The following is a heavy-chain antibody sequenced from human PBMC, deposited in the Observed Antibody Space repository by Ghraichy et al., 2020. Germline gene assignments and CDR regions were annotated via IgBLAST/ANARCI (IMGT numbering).Heavy chain of an antibody. CDR2: ISSSGNTI. J-gene: IGHJ4*02. Sequence: GGSLRLSCAASGFTFSSFEMNWVHQAPGKGLEWVSYISSSGNTIYYADSVKGRFTISRDNAKNSLYLQMNSLRAEDTAVYYCARCPGAEAFDYWGQGTPVTVST. CDR1: GFTFSSFE. V-gene: IGHV3-48*03. CDR3: ARCPGAEAFDY.